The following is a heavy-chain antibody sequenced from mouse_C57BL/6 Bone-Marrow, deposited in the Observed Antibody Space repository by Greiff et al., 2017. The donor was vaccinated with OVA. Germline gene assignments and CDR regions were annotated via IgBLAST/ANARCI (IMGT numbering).Heavy chain of an antibody. J-gene: IGHJ1*03. Sequence: EVQLQQSGPELVKPGASVKISCKASGYSFTGYYMNWVKQSPEKSLEWIGEINPSTGGTTYNQKFKAKATLTVDKSSSTAYMQLKSLTSEDSAVYYCARSPHYYGSSSHWYFDVWGTGTTVTVSS. CDR1: GYSFTGYY. V-gene: IGHV1-42*01. D-gene: IGHD1-1*01. CDR3: ARSPHYYGSSSHWYFDV. CDR2: INPSTGGT.